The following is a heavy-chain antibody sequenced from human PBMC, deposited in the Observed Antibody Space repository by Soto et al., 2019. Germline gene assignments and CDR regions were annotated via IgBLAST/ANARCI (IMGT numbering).Heavy chain of an antibody. CDR1: GISISSYY. Sequence: SETLSLTCTVSGISISSYYWSRIRQPPGKGLEWIGYIYYSGSTNYNPSLKSRVTISVDTSKNQFSLKLSSVTAADTAVYYCAREGRSSSLAEYFHHWGKGTLVTVSS. CDR3: AREGRSSSLAEYFHH. J-gene: IGHJ1*01. V-gene: IGHV4-59*01. D-gene: IGHD6-6*01. CDR2: IYYSGST.